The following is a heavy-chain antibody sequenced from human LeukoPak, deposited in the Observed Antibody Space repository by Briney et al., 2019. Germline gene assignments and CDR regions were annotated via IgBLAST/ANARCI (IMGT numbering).Heavy chain of an antibody. J-gene: IGHJ4*02. Sequence: GGSLRLSCAASGFTVSSNYMSWVRQAPGKGLEWVSVIYSGGSTYYADSVKGRFTISRDNSKNTLYLQMNSLRAEDTAVCYCARDPFDRFGESVGDDYWGQGTLVTVSS. CDR3: ARDPFDRFGESVGDDY. CDR1: GFTVSSNY. V-gene: IGHV3-53*01. CDR2: IYSGGST. D-gene: IGHD3-10*01.